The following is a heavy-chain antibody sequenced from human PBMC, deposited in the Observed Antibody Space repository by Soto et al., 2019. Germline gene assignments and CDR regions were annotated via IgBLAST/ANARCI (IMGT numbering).Heavy chain of an antibody. CDR1: GGSISSSSYY. V-gene: IGHV4-39*01. J-gene: IGHJ6*03. Sequence: SETLSLTCTVSGGSISSSSYYWGWIRQPPGKGLEWIGSIYYSGSTYYNPSLKSRVTISVDTSKNQFSLKLSSVTAADTAVYYCASQNREWLSFYYLDVWGKATTVTVSS. CDR3: ASQNREWLSFYYLDV. D-gene: IGHD3-3*01. CDR2: IYYSGST.